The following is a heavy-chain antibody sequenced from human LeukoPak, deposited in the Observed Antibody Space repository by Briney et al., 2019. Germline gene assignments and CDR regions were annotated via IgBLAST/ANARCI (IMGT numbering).Heavy chain of an antibody. Sequence: GGSLRLSCVASGFTFSTYSMSWVRQAPGKGLEWVSAIGGGDGATYYTESVKGRFTISRDDAKNTVYLQINNLRVEDTALYYCAKMPLSGTYWGLDDWGQGTLVTVSS. V-gene: IGHV3-23*01. J-gene: IGHJ4*02. D-gene: IGHD1-26*01. CDR3: AKMPLSGTYWGLDD. CDR1: GFTFSTYS. CDR2: IGGGDGAT.